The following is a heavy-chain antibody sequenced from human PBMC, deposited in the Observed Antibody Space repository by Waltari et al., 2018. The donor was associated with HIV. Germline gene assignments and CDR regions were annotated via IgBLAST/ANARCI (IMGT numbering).Heavy chain of an antibody. D-gene: IGHD3-22*01. CDR2: IYYSGST. Sequence: VQLQESGPGLVKPSQTLSLTCTVSGGSISSGDYYWSWIPQPPGKGLEWIGYIYYSGSTNANPSLKSRVTIAGDAPRIQFSLKLSSVTAAATAVYYCARERDPFYYDSSGYSGGYWGQGTLVTVSS. V-gene: IGHV4-30-4*01. J-gene: IGHJ4*02. CDR3: ARERDPFYYDSSGYSGGY. CDR1: GGSISSGDYY.